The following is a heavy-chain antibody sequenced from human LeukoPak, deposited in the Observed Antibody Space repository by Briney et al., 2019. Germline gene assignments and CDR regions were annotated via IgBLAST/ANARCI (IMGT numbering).Heavy chain of an antibody. Sequence: GGSLRLSCAASGFTFSSYGMHWVRQAPGNGLEWVAFIRYDGSNKYYADSVKGRFTISRDNSKNTLYLQMNSLRAEDTAVYYCAVSYQPLLYYDYWGQGTLVTVSS. CDR3: AVSYQPLLYYDY. J-gene: IGHJ4*02. V-gene: IGHV3-30*02. CDR2: IRYDGSNK. D-gene: IGHD2-2*01. CDR1: GFTFSSYG.